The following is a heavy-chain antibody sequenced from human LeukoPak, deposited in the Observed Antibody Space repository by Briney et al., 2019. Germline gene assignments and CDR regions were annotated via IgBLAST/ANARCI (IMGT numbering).Heavy chain of an antibody. CDR1: GFTFSSYE. D-gene: IGHD1-26*01. CDR3: ARSVSGSYYYYYYYMDV. CDR2: ISSSGSTI. Sequence: GGSLRLSCAASGFTFSSYEMNWVRQAPGKELEWVSYISSSGSTIYYADSVKGRFTISRDNAKNSLYLQMNSLRAEDTAVYYCARSVSGSYYYYYYYMDVWGKGTTVTISS. V-gene: IGHV3-48*03. J-gene: IGHJ6*03.